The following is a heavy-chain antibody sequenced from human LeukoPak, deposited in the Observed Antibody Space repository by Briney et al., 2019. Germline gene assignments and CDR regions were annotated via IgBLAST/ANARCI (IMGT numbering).Heavy chain of an antibody. V-gene: IGHV3-23*01. Sequence: GGSLRLSCAASEFKFSSYTVSWVRQAPGRGLEWVSSISGSGGTTYYADSVQGRFTISRDNSKNMLYLQMNSLRAEDTAVYYCAKDPNGDYIGTFETWGQGTMVTVSS. J-gene: IGHJ3*02. CDR2: ISGSGGTT. CDR3: AKDPNGDYIGTFET. D-gene: IGHD4-17*01. CDR1: EFKFSSYT.